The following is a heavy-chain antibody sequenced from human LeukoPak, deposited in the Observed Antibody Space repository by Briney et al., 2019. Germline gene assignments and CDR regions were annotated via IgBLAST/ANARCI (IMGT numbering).Heavy chain of an antibody. CDR1: GGSISSGGYY. Sequence: PSETLSLTCTVSGGSISSGGYYWSWIRQPPGKGLEWIGYIYHSGSTYYNPSLKSRVTISVDRSKNQFSLKLSSVTAADTAVYYCAARGSYYDWGQGTLVTVSS. D-gene: IGHD1-26*01. CDR2: IYHSGST. CDR3: AARGSYYD. J-gene: IGHJ4*02. V-gene: IGHV4-30-2*01.